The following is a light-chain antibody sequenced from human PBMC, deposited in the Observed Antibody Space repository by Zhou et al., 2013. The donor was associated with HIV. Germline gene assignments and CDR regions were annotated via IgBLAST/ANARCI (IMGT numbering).Light chain of an antibody. CDR2: EGS. J-gene: IGKJ3*01. CDR1: QDISNY. Sequence: DIQMTQSPSSLSAYLGDRVIITCQASQDISNYINWYQQKPGKAPKLLIYEGSNLETGVPSRFSGSGSGTDFTFTISSLQPEDIAVYYCQQHDTLPLTFGPGTKVDIK. V-gene: IGKV1-33*01. CDR3: QQHDTLPLT.